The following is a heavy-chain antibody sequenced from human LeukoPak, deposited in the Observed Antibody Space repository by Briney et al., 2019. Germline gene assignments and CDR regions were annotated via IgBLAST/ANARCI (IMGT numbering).Heavy chain of an antibody. CDR1: GYSFINYI. D-gene: IGHD3-22*01. CDR2: ISAYSGNT. Sequence: ASVTVSFKASGYSFINYIISWVRQAPGQGREWMGWISAYSGNTKYAQNLQGRVTMTTDTSTSTAYMELRSLRSDDTAVYYCARDSYDSSDKGSNYNWFAPWGQGTLVTVSS. CDR3: ARDSYDSSDKGSNYNWFAP. J-gene: IGHJ5*02. V-gene: IGHV1-18*01.